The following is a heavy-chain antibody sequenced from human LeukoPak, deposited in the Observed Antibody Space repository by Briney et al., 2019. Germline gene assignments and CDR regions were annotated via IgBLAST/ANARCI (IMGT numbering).Heavy chain of an antibody. D-gene: IGHD3-22*01. CDR3: AKVSVVAGRNAFDI. CDR1: GFIFSSYA. J-gene: IGHJ3*02. CDR2: IGGSGTST. Sequence: GGSLRLSCAASGFIFSSYATSWVRQAPGKGLEWVSVIGGSGTSTYYADSVKGQFTISRDNSKNMLYLQMNSLRVEDTAIYYCAKVSVVAGRNAFDIWGQGTMVTVPS. V-gene: IGHV3-23*01.